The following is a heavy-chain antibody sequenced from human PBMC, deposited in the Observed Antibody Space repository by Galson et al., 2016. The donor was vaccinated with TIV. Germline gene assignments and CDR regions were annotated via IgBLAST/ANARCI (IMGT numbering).Heavy chain of an antibody. D-gene: IGHD2-15*01. CDR1: GFTFSNYA. Sequence: SLRLSCAASGFTFSNYAMSRVRQAPGKGLEWVANLKEDGSEKYAVDSVQGRFTISRDNAKNTLYLQMNNLRVDDTAVYYCARDKARCSGDSCYLGSSFDHWGRGILVTVSS. CDR2: LKEDGSEK. V-gene: IGHV3-7*01. J-gene: IGHJ5*02. CDR3: ARDKARCSGDSCYLGSSFDH.